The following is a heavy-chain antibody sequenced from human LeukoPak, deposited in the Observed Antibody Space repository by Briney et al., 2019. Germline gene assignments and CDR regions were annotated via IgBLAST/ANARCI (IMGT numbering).Heavy chain of an antibody. CDR2: ITSNGGYT. J-gene: IGHJ6*03. V-gene: IGHV3-64*02. CDR1: GFTFSSYT. D-gene: IGHD1-26*01. Sequence: GGSLRLSCAASGFTFSSYTMHWVRQAPGERLQSVSAITSNGGYTHYADSVKGRFTISRDNSRNALFLQMGGLRIEDMAVYYCARVKMGATVSDYYYYYMDVWGKGTTVTVSS. CDR3: ARVKMGATVSDYYYYYMDV.